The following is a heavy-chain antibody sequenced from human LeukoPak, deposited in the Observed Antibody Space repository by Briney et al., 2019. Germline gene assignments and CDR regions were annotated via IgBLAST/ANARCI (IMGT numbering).Heavy chain of an antibody. D-gene: IGHD3-10*01. J-gene: IGHJ6*03. Sequence: GGSLRLSCAASGFTFSSYSMNWVRQAPGKGLEWVSSISSSSSYIYYADSVKGRFTISRDNAKNSLYLQMNSLRAEDTAVYYCGREDKRITMVRVSYYYYYYMDVWGKGTTVTISS. CDR2: ISSSSSYI. CDR3: GREDKRITMVRVSYYYYYYMDV. CDR1: GFTFSSYS. V-gene: IGHV3-21*01.